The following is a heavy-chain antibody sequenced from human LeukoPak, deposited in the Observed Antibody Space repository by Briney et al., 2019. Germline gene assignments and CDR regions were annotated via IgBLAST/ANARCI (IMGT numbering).Heavy chain of an antibody. CDR2: INPSGDRT. J-gene: IGHJ4*02. V-gene: IGHV1-46*01. CDR3: ARGGTVLRPNSPYDY. Sequence: GASVKVSCKASGYTFTSYYMHWVRQAPGQGLEWMGIINPSGDRTSYAQKFQGRVTMTRDTSTSTVYMELSSLRSDDTAVYYCARGGTVLRPNSPYDYWGQGTLVTVSS. CDR1: GYTFTSYY. D-gene: IGHD4-17*01.